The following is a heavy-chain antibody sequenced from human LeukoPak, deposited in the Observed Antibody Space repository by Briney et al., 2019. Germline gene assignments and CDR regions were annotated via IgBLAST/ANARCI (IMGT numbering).Heavy chain of an antibody. Sequence: GGTLRLSCAASGFTFSSYWMSWVRQAPGEGLEWVANIKQDGSEKYYVDSVKGRFTISRDNAKNSLYLQMNSLRAEDTAVYYCARNRMAGPLDYWGRGTLVTVSS. V-gene: IGHV3-7*01. CDR1: GFTFSSYW. D-gene: IGHD5-24*01. CDR3: ARNRMAGPLDY. CDR2: IKQDGSEK. J-gene: IGHJ4*02.